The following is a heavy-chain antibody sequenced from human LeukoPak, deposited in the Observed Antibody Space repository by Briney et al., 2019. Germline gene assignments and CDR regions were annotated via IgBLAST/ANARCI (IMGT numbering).Heavy chain of an antibody. J-gene: IGHJ4*02. CDR1: GYTFTGYY. CDR2: INPNSGGT. Sequence: GASVKVSCKASGYTFTGYYMHWVRQAPGQGLEWMGWINPNSGGTNYAQKFQGRVTMTRDTSISTAYMELNRLRSDDTAVYYCARDREYSSSYGYWGQGTLVTVSS. V-gene: IGHV1-2*02. CDR3: ARDREYSSSYGY. D-gene: IGHD6-6*01.